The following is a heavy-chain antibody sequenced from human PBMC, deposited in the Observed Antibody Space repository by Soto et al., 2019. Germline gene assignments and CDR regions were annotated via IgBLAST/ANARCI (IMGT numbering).Heavy chain of an antibody. D-gene: IGHD3-3*02. CDR2: IIHTGST. V-gene: IGHV4-34*12. CDR3: ARARIPFSGALDI. J-gene: IGHJ3*02. CDR1: GGSFSGYY. Sequence: SETVSLTCAVYGGSFSGYYWTWIRQPPGKGLEWIGEIIHTGSTNYNPSLESRVTISVDTSEKQFSLKLSSVTAADTAVYHCARARIPFSGALDIWGQGTVVTVSS.